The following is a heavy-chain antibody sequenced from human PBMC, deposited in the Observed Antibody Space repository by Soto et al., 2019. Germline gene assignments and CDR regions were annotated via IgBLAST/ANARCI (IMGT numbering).Heavy chain of an antibody. CDR1: GFTFSSYA. D-gene: IGHD6-13*01. CDR3: ARSGLFVAAAGTDY. Sequence: GGSLRLSCAASGFTFSSYAMHWVRQAPGKGLEWVAVISYDGSNKYYADSVKGRFTISRDNSKNTLYLQMNSLRAEDTAVYYCARSGLFVAAAGTDYWGQGTLVTVSS. CDR2: ISYDGSNK. J-gene: IGHJ4*02. V-gene: IGHV3-30-3*01.